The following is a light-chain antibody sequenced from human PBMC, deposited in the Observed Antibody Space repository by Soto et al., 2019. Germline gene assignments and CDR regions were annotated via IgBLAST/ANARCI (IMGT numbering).Light chain of an antibody. CDR2: AAS. V-gene: IGKV1-27*01. J-gene: IGKJ4*01. CDR1: QDIGNF. Sequence: ILITQSPSSLSAFVGDRVTITCRASQDIGNFLAWYQQKPGKVPKLLIYAASTLQSGVPSRFSGSGSGTDFTLTISXLQPEDVATYYCQKCKVAPFTFGGGTKV. CDR3: QKCKVAPFT.